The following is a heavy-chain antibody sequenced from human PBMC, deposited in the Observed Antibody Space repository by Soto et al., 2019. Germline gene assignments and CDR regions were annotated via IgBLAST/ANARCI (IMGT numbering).Heavy chain of an antibody. Sequence: SETLSLTCSVSGGSVTASNYWGWIRQPPGKGLEWIGSTASYNPSLKRRVTISVDTSKNQFSLKLNSVTTADTAVYYCARAEAPYYYDYSGFYCGYWGQGTLVTVS. J-gene: IGHJ4*02. V-gene: IGHV4-4*08. CDR1: GGSVTASNY. CDR2: TA. CDR3: ARAEAPYYYDYSGFYCGY. D-gene: IGHD3-22*01.